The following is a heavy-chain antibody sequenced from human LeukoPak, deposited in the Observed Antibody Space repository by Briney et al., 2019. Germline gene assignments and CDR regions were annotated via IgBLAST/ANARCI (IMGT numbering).Heavy chain of an antibody. Sequence: GGSLRLSCASSGFTFSSYAMHWVPQAPGKGLEWVAVISYDGSNKYYADSVKGRFTISRDNSKNTLYLQMNSLRAEDTAVYYCARDKRGYSYGTYDYWGQGTLVTVSS. J-gene: IGHJ4*02. CDR3: ARDKRGYSYGTYDY. D-gene: IGHD5-18*01. V-gene: IGHV3-30*01. CDR1: GFTFSSYA. CDR2: ISYDGSNK.